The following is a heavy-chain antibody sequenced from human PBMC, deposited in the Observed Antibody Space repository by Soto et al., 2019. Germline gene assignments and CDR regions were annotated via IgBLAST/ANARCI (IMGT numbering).Heavy chain of an antibody. V-gene: IGHV3-30*04. CDR3: TKSSGGSSSVGMDY. Sequence: QVQLVESGGGVVQPGRSLRLSCAVSGFIFKNYALNLVRQAPGKGLEWVASITRDGYNKYYADSVKGRFNISRDNSKNTLSLQMTALRVEDSFVYYCTKSSGGSSSVGMDYWGPGTLVNVSS. J-gene: IGHJ4*02. CDR2: ITRDGYNK. CDR1: GFIFKNYA. D-gene: IGHD6-6*01.